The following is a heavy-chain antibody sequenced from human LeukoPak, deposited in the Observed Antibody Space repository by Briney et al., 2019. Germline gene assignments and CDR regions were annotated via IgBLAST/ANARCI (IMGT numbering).Heavy chain of an antibody. D-gene: IGHD6-13*01. V-gene: IGHV3-30*18. CDR1: GFTFSYYG. CDR2: ISYDGSNK. Sequence: GGSLRLSCAVSGFTFSYYGLHWVRQAPGKGLEWVALISYDGSNKDYADSVKGRFTISRDNSKNTLYLQMNSLRLEDTAVYYCAKDSSSSWFGGDSEWGQGTLVTVST. J-gene: IGHJ4*02. CDR3: AKDSSSSWFGGDSE.